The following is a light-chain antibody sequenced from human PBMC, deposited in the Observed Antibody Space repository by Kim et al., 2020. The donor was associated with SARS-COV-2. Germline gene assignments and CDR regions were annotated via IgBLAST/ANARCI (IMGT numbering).Light chain of an antibody. V-gene: IGKV1-8*01. CDR3: QQYYSYPPLT. CDR2: AAS. J-gene: IGKJ4*01. CDR1: QGISSN. Sequence: TEAEVPIPCRASQGISSNLAGFQQNPGKAPKLLIYAASTLQSGVPSRFSGSGSGTDFTLTISCLQSEDFATYYCQQYYSYPPLTFGGGTKVDIK.